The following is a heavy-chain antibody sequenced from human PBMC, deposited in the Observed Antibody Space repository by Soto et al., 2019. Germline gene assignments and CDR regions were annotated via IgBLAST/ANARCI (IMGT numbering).Heavy chain of an antibody. CDR1: GFTFSVYA. CDR2: ISSNGGRT. V-gene: IGHV3-23*01. J-gene: IGHJ1*01. CDR3: AKYSELPYEAYLQQ. D-gene: IGHD1-7*01. Sequence: LRLSCAASGFTFSVYARSWVRQAPGKGLEWVSAISSNGGRTFYADSLRGRFTISRDNSKSALYLQMNNLRAEDTAIYYCAKYSELPYEAYLQQWGQGTLVTVSS.